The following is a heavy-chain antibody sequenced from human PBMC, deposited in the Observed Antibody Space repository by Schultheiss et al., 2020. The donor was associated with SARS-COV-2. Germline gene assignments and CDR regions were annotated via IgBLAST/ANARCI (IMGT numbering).Heavy chain of an antibody. Sequence: GESLKISCAASGFTFSSYGMHWVRQAPGKGLEWVAVISYDGSNKYYADSVKGRFTISRDNSKNTLYLQMNSLRAEDTAVYYCAKGNDAFDIWGQGTMVTVSS. CDR3: AKGNDAFDI. V-gene: IGHV3-30*18. CDR2: ISYDGSNK. J-gene: IGHJ3*02. CDR1: GFTFSSYG.